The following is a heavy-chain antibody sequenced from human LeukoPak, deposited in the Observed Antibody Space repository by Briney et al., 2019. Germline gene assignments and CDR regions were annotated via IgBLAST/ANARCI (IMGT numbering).Heavy chain of an antibody. D-gene: IGHD3-10*01. CDR2: FDPEDGET. CDR1: GYTLTELS. J-gene: IGHJ5*02. Sequence: GASVKVSCKVSGYTLTELSMHWVRQAPRKGLEWMGGFDPEDGETIYAQKFQGRVTMTEDTSTDTAYMELSSLRSEDTAVYYCATVLADGSGSKTYNWFDPWRQGTLVTVSS. V-gene: IGHV1-24*01. CDR3: ATVLADGSGSKTYNWFDP.